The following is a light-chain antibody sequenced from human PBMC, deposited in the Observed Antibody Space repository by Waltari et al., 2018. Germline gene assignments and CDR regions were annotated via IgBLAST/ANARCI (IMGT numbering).Light chain of an antibody. Sequence: DIQMTQSPSSLSASLGDRVTITCRESQGISNYLSWFQQKPGQAPKSLIYAASTLQSGVASKFSGSGSGTDFTLTINSLQPEDFATYYCQQYKSFPITFGQGTRLEMK. J-gene: IGKJ5*01. CDR2: AAS. CDR1: QGISNY. V-gene: IGKV1-16*02. CDR3: QQYKSFPIT.